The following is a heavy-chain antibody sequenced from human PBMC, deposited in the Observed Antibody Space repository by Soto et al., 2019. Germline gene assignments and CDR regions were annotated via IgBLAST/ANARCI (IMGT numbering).Heavy chain of an antibody. V-gene: IGHV3-48*02. CDR2: ITSSSSTI. D-gene: IGHD2-21*02. J-gene: IGHJ4*02. Sequence: GGSLRLSCAASGFTFTSNSMNWVRQAPGKGLEWTSYITSSSSTIYYADSVKGRFTISRDNAKNSLYLQMNSLRDDDTAVYYCARGRVGTAYFDYWGQGALVTVSS. CDR1: GFTFTSNS. CDR3: ARGRVGTAYFDY.